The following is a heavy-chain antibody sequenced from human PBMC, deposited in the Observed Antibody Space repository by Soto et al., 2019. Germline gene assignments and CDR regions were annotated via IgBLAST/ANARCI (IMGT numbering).Heavy chain of an antibody. D-gene: IGHD3-10*01. Sequence: EVQLVESGGGLVQPGGSLRLSCAASGFTFSRDWMHWFRQSPGKGLVWVSRIKGDGTITNYADSVKGRFTTSRDNAKNTVYLQLNSRTDEDTAVYYCGRGGLGNYYNDYWGQGTLVTVSS. V-gene: IGHV3-74*01. CDR3: GRGGLGNYYNDY. CDR2: IKGDGTIT. J-gene: IGHJ4*02. CDR1: GFTFSRDW.